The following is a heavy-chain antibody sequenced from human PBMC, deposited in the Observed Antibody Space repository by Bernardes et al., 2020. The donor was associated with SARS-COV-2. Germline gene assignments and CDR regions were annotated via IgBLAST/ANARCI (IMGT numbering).Heavy chain of an antibody. CDR2: IYTSGST. J-gene: IGHJ4*02. CDR3: AREGEYSSGWEEDY. V-gene: IGHV4-61*02. D-gene: IGHD6-19*01. CDR1: GGSISSGSYY. Sequence: SETLSLTCTVSGGSISSGSYYWSWIRQPAGKGLEWIGRIYTSGSTNYNPSLKSRVTISVDTSKNQFFLRLSSVTAADADVYYCAREGEYSSGWEEDYWGQGTLVTVSS.